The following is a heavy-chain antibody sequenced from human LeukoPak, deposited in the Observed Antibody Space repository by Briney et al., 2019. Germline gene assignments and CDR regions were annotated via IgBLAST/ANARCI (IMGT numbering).Heavy chain of an antibody. CDR1: GFTFGDYA. CDR2: IDWNNGDK. J-gene: IGHJ6*03. CDR3: VKDRTSGGYYYMDV. V-gene: IGHV3-9*01. Sequence: PGGSLRLSCAASGFTFGDYAMHWVRQVPGKGLEWVAGIDWNNGDKGYADSVKGRFTISRDNAKNSLSLQMTSLRVEDTAFYFCVKDRTSGGYYYMDVWAKGPRSPSP. D-gene: IGHD2-15*01.